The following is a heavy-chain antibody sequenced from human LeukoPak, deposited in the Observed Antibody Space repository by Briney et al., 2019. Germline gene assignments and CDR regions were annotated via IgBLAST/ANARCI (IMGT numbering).Heavy chain of an antibody. J-gene: IGHJ5*02. D-gene: IGHD2-8*01. CDR2: INHSGST. Sequence: PSETLSLTCAVYGGSFSGYYWSWIRQPPGKGLEWIGEINHSGSTNYNPSLKSRVTISVDTSKNQFSLKLSSVTAADTAVYYCARTPLGYCTNGVCYRRIRNWFDPWGQGTLVTVSS. CDR3: ARTPLGYCTNGVCYRRIRNWFDP. CDR1: GGSFSGYY. V-gene: IGHV4-34*01.